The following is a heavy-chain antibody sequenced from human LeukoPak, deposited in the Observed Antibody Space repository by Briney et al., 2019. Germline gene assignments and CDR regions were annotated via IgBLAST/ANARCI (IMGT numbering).Heavy chain of an antibody. D-gene: IGHD1-26*01. Sequence: GGSLRLSCAASGFTFTSYSMNWVRQAPGKGLEWVSSISSSSIYTYYADSVKGRFTISRDNAKNSLYLQMNSLRAEDTAVYYCARAPPGELLDYWGQGTLVTVSS. CDR1: GFTFTSYS. J-gene: IGHJ4*02. CDR2: ISSSSIYT. V-gene: IGHV3-21*01. CDR3: ARAPPGELLDY.